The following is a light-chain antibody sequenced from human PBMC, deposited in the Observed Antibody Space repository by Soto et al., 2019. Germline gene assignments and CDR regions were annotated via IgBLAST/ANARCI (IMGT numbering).Light chain of an antibody. J-gene: IGLJ1*01. CDR2: ENN. CDR1: SSNIGSSY. V-gene: IGLV1-51*02. CDR3: GTWDSSLTAFV. Sequence: QAVLTQPPSVSAAPGQKVTISCSGSSSNIGSSYVSWYQQFPGTAPKLLIYENNKRPSGIPDRFSGSKSGTSATLGITGLQTGDEADYHCGTWDSSLTAFVFGTGTKVTVL.